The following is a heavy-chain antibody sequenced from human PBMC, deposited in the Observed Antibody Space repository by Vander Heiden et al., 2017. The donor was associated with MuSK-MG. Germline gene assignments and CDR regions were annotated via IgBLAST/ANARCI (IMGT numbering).Heavy chain of an antibody. Sequence: QVKLQRWGAGLLNPSETLSLTCAVYGGSFGGSYWSWTRQPPGYGLEWIGEINPSGSTNYNPSLKSRATSSGDMSKNHFSLKLSSVIVAHTAVYHSPRGHRVRLVEGWGCLFVPGEWYHP. CDR2: INPSGST. J-gene: IGHJ5*02. D-gene: IGHD3-16*01. V-gene: IGHV4-34*01. CDR1: GGSFGGSY. CDR3: PRGHRVRLVEGWGCLFVPGEWYHP.